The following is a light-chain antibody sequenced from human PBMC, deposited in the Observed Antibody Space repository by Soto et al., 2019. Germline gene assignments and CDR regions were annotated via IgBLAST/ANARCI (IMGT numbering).Light chain of an antibody. CDR1: QTINNNY. CDR2: GAS. CDR3: QQYGGASCT. Sequence: ILLTQSPGTLSLSPGERATLSCRASQTINNNYLAWYQQKPGQAPRLLIYGASSRATGIPDNCSGSGSGTDFTLTISRLEPEDFAVYYCQQYGGASCTFGQGTNVEIK. V-gene: IGKV3-20*01. J-gene: IGKJ1*01.